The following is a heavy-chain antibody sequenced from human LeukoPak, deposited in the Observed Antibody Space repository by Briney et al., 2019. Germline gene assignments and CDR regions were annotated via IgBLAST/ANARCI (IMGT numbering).Heavy chain of an antibody. J-gene: IGHJ4*02. CDR1: GGYALSELS. CDR2: FDPENVKT. V-gene: IGHV1-24*01. D-gene: IGHD1-14*01. CDR3: ARSELGDMNTLPPAFDY. Sequence: ASVKVSCKVSGGYALSELSLNWVRQAPGKGLEWMGGFDPENVKTMYAQKFQGRVTITADKSTSTAYMELSSLRSEDTAVYYCARSELGDMNTLPPAFDYWGQGTLVTVSS.